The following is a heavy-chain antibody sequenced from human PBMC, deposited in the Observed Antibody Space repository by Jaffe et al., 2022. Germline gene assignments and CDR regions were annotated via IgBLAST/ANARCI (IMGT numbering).Heavy chain of an antibody. CDR3: AVISDIVVVPAASRGMDV. J-gene: IGHJ6*03. CDR1: GYSISSGYY. V-gene: IGHV4-38-2*01. D-gene: IGHD2-2*01. Sequence: QVQLQESGPGLVKPSETLSLTCAVSGYSISSGYYWGWIRQPPGKGLEWIGSIYHSGSTYYNPSLKSRVTISVDTSKNQFSLKLSSVTAADTAVYYCAVISDIVVVPAASRGMDVWGKGTTVTVSS. CDR2: IYHSGST.